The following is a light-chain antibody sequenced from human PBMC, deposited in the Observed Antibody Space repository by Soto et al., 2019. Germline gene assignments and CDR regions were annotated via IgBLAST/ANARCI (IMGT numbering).Light chain of an antibody. V-gene: IGLV2-23*01. CDR3: CSYAGSSTYV. J-gene: IGLJ1*01. CDR2: EGS. Sequence: QSALTQPVSVSGSPGQSITISCTGTSSDVGSYNLVSWYQQHPGKAPKLMIYEGSKRPSGVSNRFSGSKSGNTTSLTISGLQAEDEAYYYCCSYAGSSTYVFGTGTKVTV. CDR1: SSDVGSYNL.